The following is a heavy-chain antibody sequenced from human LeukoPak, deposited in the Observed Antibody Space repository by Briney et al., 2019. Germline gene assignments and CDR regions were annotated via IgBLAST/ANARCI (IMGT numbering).Heavy chain of an antibody. CDR3: ARVPTVTFFDY. Sequence: PSETLSLTCTVSGGSISSSSYYWGWIRQPPGKGLEWIGSIYYSGSTYYNPSLKSRVTISVDTSKNQFSLKLSSVTAADTAVYYCARVPTVTFFDYWGQGTLVTVSS. V-gene: IGHV4-39*07. CDR2: IYYSGST. J-gene: IGHJ4*02. D-gene: IGHD4-17*01. CDR1: GGSISSSSYY.